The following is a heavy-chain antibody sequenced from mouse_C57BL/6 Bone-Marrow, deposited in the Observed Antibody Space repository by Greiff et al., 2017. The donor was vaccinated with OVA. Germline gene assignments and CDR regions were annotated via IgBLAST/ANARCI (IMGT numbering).Heavy chain of an antibody. D-gene: IGHD2-4*01. J-gene: IGHJ4*01. V-gene: IGHV2-2*01. CDR3: ASDYDDAMDY. CDR2: IWSGGST. CDR1: GFSLTSYG. Sequence: QVQLKESGPGLVQPSQSLSITCTVSGFSLTSYGVHWVRQSPGKGLEWLGVIWSGGSTDYNAAFISSLSISKDNSKSQVFFKMNSLQADDTAIYYCASDYDDAMDYWGQGTSVTVSS.